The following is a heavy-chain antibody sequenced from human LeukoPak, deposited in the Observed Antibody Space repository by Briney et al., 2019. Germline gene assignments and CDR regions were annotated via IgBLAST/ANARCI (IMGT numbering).Heavy chain of an antibody. Sequence: GGSLRLSCVASGFTFSNYAMSWVRQAPGKGLEWVSAIGGSGGNTYYADSVKGRFTISRDNSKNTLYLQMNSLRAEDTAVYYCARASSVRYQPLLYRAGGTSFDYWGQGTLVTVSS. CDR3: ARASSVRYQPLLYRAGGTSFDY. CDR1: GFTFSNYA. J-gene: IGHJ4*02. CDR2: IGGSGGNT. D-gene: IGHD2-2*02. V-gene: IGHV3-23*01.